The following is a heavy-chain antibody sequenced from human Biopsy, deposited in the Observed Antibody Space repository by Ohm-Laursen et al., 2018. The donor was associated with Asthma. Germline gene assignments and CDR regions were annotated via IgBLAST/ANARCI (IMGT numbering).Heavy chain of an antibody. J-gene: IGHJ3*01. CDR2: VNTGNGAT. CDR1: GYNFISFA. CDR3: ARTYYDFLTGQVKDVFGV. D-gene: IGHD3-9*01. Sequence: GSSVKVSRKASGYNFISFAIHWVRQAPGQRLEWMGWVNTGNGATKYSQKFQGRVTITRDTSASTAYMELRSLRSEDTATYYCARTYYDFLTGQVKDVFGVWGQGTMVTVSS. V-gene: IGHV1-3*04.